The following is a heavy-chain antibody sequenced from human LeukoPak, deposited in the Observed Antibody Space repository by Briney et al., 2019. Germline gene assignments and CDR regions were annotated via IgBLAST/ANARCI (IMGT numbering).Heavy chain of an antibody. CDR3: ARAVVVTANPPSFVWFDP. CDR2: IYYSGST. CDR1: GVSISSGDYY. Sequence: SETLSLTCTVSGVSISSGDYYWSWIRQPPGKGLEWIGYIYYSGSTYYNPSLKSRVTISVDTSKNQFSLKLSSVTAADTAVYYCARAVVVTANPPSFVWFDPWGQGTLVTVSS. V-gene: IGHV4-30-4*01. D-gene: IGHD2-21*02. J-gene: IGHJ5*02.